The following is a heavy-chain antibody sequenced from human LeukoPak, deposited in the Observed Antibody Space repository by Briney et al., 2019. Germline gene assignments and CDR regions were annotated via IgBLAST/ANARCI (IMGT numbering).Heavy chain of an antibody. V-gene: IGHV3-48*01. CDR3: AREPNFDDHAFDY. D-gene: IGHD3-9*01. CDR2: INSRSSSI. CDR1: GFTLSSYS. J-gene: IGHJ4*02. Sequence: GGSLRLSCAASGFTLSSYSMNWVRQAPGKGLEWVSYINSRSSSIDYAASVKGRFTISRDNAKNSLFLQINSLRAEGSAIYYCAREPNFDDHAFDYWGQGTLVTVSS.